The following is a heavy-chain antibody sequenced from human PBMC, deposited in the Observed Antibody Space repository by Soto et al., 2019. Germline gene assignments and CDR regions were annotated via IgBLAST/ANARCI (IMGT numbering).Heavy chain of an antibody. CDR2: INHSGST. Sequence: PSETLSLTCAVYGGSFSGYYWSWIRQPPGKGLEWIGEINHSGSTNYNPSLKSRVTISVDTSKNQLSLKLSSVTAADTAVYYCARSSSYYDSSGYSYWGQGTLVTVSS. J-gene: IGHJ4*02. CDR1: GGSFSGYY. CDR3: ARSSSYYDSSGYSY. V-gene: IGHV4-34*01. D-gene: IGHD3-22*01.